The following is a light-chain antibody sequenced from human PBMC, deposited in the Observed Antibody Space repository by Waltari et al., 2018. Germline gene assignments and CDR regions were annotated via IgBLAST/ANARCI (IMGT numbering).Light chain of an antibody. V-gene: IGKV1-12*01. J-gene: IGKJ3*01. Sequence: DIQMTQSPSSVSASVGDRVTITCRASHDISNWLAWYQQKPGKDPNLLIYAASSWQSGVLSRFSGSGSGTAFTLTISSLQPEDFATYYCQQANSFPISFGPGTKVEIK. CDR3: QQANSFPIS. CDR2: AAS. CDR1: HDISNW.